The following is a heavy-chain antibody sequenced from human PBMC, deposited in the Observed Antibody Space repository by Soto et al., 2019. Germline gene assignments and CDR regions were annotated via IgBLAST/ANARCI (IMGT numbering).Heavy chain of an antibody. J-gene: IGHJ6*04. Sequence: QVQLQHWGAGLLKPSGTLSLTCAVYGGSFSGYSWTWLRQPPGKGLEWIGEINDSGSTNYNPSLKSRANVSVDTAKNQFSLKVNSVTAADAAVYYCAGGHEGGGGFFVDVWGKGTTVTVSS. V-gene: IGHV4-34*01. CDR2: INDSGST. CDR1: GGSFSGYS. D-gene: IGHD3-16*01. CDR3: AGGHEGGGGFFVDV.